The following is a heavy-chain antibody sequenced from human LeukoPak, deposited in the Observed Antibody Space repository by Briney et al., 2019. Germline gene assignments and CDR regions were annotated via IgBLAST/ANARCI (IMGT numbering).Heavy chain of an antibody. CDR2: ICAYNGNT. D-gene: IGHD3-10*01. CDR1: GYTFTNYG. J-gene: IGHJ4*02. V-gene: IGHV1-18*04. CDR3: ARDGDDSDSGFDY. Sequence: ASVNVSCPASGYTFTNYGICGVRQAPGQGLEWMWWICAYNGNTNFPQKLQGRVTMTTATSTSTAYMELRSLRSDDTAVDYCARDGDDSDSGFDYSGEGTLVTASS.